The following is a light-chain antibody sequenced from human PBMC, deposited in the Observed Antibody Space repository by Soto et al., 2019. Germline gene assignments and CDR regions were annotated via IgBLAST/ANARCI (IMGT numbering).Light chain of an antibody. Sequence: QSVLTQPASVSGSPGQSITISCTGTSSDVGGYDLVSCYQQHPGKAPKLIIYEGSKRPSGISNRFSGSKSGNTASLIISGLQGDDEGDYYCCAYVSSNTLLFGGGTQLTVL. CDR3: CAYVSSNTLL. CDR1: SSDVGGYDL. J-gene: IGLJ3*02. CDR2: EGS. V-gene: IGLV2-23*01.